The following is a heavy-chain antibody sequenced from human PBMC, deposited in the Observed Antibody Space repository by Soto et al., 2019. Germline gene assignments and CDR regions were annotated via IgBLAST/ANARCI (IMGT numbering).Heavy chain of an antibody. Sequence: GGSLRLSCAASGFTFSSYGMHWVRQAPGKGLEWVATIWSNGNNKYYADSVKGRFTISRDNSKNTQYLQMSSLRVEDTAVYYCARDGVGATTYFGYLDYWSQGSLVTVSS. CDR1: GFTFSSYG. V-gene: IGHV3-33*08. CDR2: IWSNGNNK. D-gene: IGHD1-26*01. CDR3: ARDGVGATTYFGYLDY. J-gene: IGHJ4*02.